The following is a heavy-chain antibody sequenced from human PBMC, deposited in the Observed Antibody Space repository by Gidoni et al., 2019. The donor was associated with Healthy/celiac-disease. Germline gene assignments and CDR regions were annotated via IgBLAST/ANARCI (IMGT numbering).Heavy chain of an antibody. CDR2: ISYDGSYK. CDR3: AKDPDSSGYIDY. V-gene: IGHV3-30*18. J-gene: IGHJ4*02. CDR1: GLHFSSYG. D-gene: IGHD3-22*01. Sequence: QVQLLESGGGVVQPGRSLRLSCAASGLHFSSYGMHWVRQAPGKGLEWVAVISYDGSYKYYADSVKGRFTISRDSSKNALYLQMNSLRAEDTAVYYCAKDPDSSGYIDYWGQGTLVTVSS.